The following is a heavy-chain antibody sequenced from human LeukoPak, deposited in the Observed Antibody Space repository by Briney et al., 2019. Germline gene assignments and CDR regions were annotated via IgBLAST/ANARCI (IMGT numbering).Heavy chain of an antibody. CDR2: IYYSGST. V-gene: IGHV4-59*01. D-gene: IGHD3-9*01. J-gene: IGHJ4*02. CDR1: GGSISSYY. Sequence: SETLSLTCTASGGSISSYYWSWIRQPPGKGLEWIGYIYYSGSTNYNPSLKSRVTISVDTSKNQFSLKLSSVTAADTAVYYCARGLTGYYNPYFDYWGQGTLVTVSS. CDR3: ARGLTGYYNPYFDY.